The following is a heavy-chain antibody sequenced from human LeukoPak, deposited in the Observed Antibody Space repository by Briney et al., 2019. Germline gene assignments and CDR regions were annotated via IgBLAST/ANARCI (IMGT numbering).Heavy chain of an antibody. CDR3: ARNLPGAPFDY. CDR1: GFTFDDYA. Sequence: GGSLRLSCAASGFTFDDYAMHWVRQAPGKGQEWVSGISWNSGSIGYADSVKGRFTISRDNAKNSLYLQMNSLRAEDTALYYCARNLPGAPFDYWGQGTPVTVSS. J-gene: IGHJ4*02. D-gene: IGHD1-14*01. CDR2: ISWNSGSI. V-gene: IGHV3-9*01.